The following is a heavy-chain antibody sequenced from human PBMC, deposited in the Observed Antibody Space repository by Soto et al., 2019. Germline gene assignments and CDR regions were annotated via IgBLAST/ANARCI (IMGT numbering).Heavy chain of an antibody. D-gene: IGHD3-16*01. CDR1: GFTFSKYA. Sequence: QVQLVVSGGGVVQPGRSLRLSCGGYGFTFSKYAIHWVRQAPGKGLEWVADVSYDGRNKYYADSVKGRFSISGDNYKKMLFLEMNSLKTEDTAVYYCARDRGGSSFFDCWGQGALVTVSS. J-gene: IGHJ4*02. CDR2: VSYDGRNK. CDR3: ARDRGGSSFFDC. V-gene: IGHV3-30*04.